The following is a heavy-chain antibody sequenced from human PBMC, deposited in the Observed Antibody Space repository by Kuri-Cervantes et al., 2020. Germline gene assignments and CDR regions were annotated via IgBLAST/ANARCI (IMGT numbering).Heavy chain of an antibody. J-gene: IGHJ4*02. CDR1: GFTVSSNY. Sequence: GGSLRLSCGASGFTVSSNYMSWVRQAPGKGLEWVSGISGSGGSTYYADSVKGRFTISRDNYKNTLYLQMNSLRAEDTAVYYCARARYDSSGYYFGPIDYWGQGTLVTVSS. D-gene: IGHD3-22*01. CDR3: ARARYDSSGYYFGPIDY. V-gene: IGHV3-23*01. CDR2: ISGSGGST.